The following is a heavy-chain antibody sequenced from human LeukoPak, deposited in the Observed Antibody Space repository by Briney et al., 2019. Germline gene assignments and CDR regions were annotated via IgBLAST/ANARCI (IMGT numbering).Heavy chain of an antibody. V-gene: IGHV4-61*02. CDR1: GGSISSGSYY. CDR2: IYTSGST. CDR3: ARRITMVRGPTPRGWFDP. Sequence: PSETLSLTCTVSGGSISSGSYYWSWIRQPAGKGLEWIGRIYTSGSTNYNPSLKSRVTISVDTSKNQFSLKLSSVTAADTAVYYCARRITMVRGPTPRGWFDPWGQGTLVTVSS. D-gene: IGHD3-10*01. J-gene: IGHJ5*02.